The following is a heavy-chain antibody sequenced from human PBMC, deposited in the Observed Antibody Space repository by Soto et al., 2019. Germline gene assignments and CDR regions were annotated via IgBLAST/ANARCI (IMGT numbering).Heavy chain of an antibody. V-gene: IGHV3-11*01. CDR1: GFNLRDFY. D-gene: IGHD1-26*01. J-gene: IGHJ4*02. Sequence: HLVESGGGLVRPGGSLRLSCAASGFNLRDFYMSWIRQAPGKGLEWVAYIGSSSKTIVYSDSVRGRFTISRDNAENSLYLQMNSLQAGDTALYYCARNSEHFDFWGKGTLVTVSS. CDR2: IGSSSKTI. CDR3: ARNSEHFDF.